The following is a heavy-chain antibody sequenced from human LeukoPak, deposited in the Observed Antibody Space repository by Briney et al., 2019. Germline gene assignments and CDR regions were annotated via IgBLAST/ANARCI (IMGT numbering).Heavy chain of an antibody. J-gene: IGHJ4*02. Sequence: GGSLRLSCEASAFTFSSFEMTWVRQAPGKRLEWVSYISASGSTMYYADSVRGRFTVSRDNAKNSLYLQMNSLRVDDTAVYYCARDLRLVRGSSFDYWGQGSLVTVSS. CDR1: AFTFSSFE. V-gene: IGHV3-48*03. CDR3: ARDLRLVRGSSFDY. CDR2: ISASGSTM. D-gene: IGHD3-10*01.